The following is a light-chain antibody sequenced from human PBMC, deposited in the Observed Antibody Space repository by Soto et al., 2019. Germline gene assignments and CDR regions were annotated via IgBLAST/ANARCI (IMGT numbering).Light chain of an antibody. CDR3: LSKTSSISYV. Sequence: QSALTQPASVSGSPGQSITISCTGTTSDVGGYNYVSWYQQHPGKVPKLLIHEVSNRPSGVSNRFSGSKSGNTASLTISGPQAEDEADYYCLSKTSSISYVFGTGTKLTVL. CDR2: EVS. V-gene: IGLV2-14*01. CDR1: TSDVGGYNY. J-gene: IGLJ1*01.